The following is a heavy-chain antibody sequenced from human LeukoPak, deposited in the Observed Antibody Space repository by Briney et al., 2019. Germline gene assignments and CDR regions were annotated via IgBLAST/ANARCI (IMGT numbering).Heavy chain of an antibody. D-gene: IGHD6-19*01. CDR3: AKERAVAGQGDWYFDL. Sequence: GGPLRLSCAASGFTFSSYGMHWVRQAPGKGLEWVAVISYDGSNKYYADSVKGRFTISRDNSKNTLYLQMNSLRAEDTAVYYCAKERAVAGQGDWYFDLWGRGTLVTVSS. CDR1: GFTFSSYG. J-gene: IGHJ2*01. V-gene: IGHV3-30*18. CDR2: ISYDGSNK.